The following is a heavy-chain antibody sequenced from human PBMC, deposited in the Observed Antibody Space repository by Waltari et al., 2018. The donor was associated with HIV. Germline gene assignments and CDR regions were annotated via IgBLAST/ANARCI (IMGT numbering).Heavy chain of an antibody. Sequence: QVQLVQSGAEVKKPGASVKVSCKASGYTFTSYYMHWVRQAPGQGLEWMGIINPSGGSTSYAQKFQGRVTMTRDTSTSTVYMELSSLRSEDTAVYYCATVPAAATNYYYYGMDVWGQGTTVTVSS. D-gene: IGHD2-2*01. V-gene: IGHV1-46*03. CDR3: ATVPAAATNYYYYGMDV. CDR2: INPSGGST. J-gene: IGHJ6*02. CDR1: GYTFTSYY.